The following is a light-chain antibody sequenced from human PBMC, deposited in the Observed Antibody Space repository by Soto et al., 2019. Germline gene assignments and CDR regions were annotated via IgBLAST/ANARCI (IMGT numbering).Light chain of an antibody. CDR3: QQYKTYTYT. CDR2: RAS. Sequence: DIQMTQSPSTLSASVGDRVTITCRASQSIDMWLAWYQQKPGKAPKLLIYRASSLESGVPSRFSGSGSGTEFTLTISSLQPDDFATYYCQQYKTYTYTFAQGTKLEIK. J-gene: IGKJ2*01. CDR1: QSIDMW. V-gene: IGKV1-5*03.